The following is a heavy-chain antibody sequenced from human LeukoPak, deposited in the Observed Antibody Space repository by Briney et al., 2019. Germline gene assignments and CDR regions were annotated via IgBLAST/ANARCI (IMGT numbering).Heavy chain of an antibody. CDR3: ARTKYYDFWSGYYPTS. CDR2: IYTSGST. V-gene: IGHV4-61*02. J-gene: IGHJ5*02. CDR1: GGSISSGSYY. Sequence: SQTLSLTXTVSGGSISSGSYYWSWIRQPAGKGLEWIGRIYTSGSTNYNPSLKSRVTISVDTSKNQFSLKLSSVTAADTAVYYCARTKYYDFWSGYYPTSWGQGTLVTVSS. D-gene: IGHD3-3*01.